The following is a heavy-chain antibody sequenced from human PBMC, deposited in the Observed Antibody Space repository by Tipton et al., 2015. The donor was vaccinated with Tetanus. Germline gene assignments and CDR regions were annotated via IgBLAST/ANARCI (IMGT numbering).Heavy chain of an antibody. V-gene: IGHV4-34*01. CDR1: GGSSSSFY. D-gene: IGHD5-24*01. CDR2: INQRGGI. Sequence: GLVKPSETLSLTCAVSGGSSSSFYWSWIRQPPGKGLEWIGEINQRGGISYNPSLNSRVTISVDTSKSHFSLNISSVTAADTAVYYCARTVRRWLQSDSWGQGTLVTVSS. J-gene: IGHJ4*02. CDR3: ARTVRRWLQSDS.